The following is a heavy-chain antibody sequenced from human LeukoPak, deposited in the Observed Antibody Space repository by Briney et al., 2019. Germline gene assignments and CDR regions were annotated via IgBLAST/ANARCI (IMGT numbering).Heavy chain of an antibody. CDR1: GYTFTSYG. CDR2: ISGYNGNT. J-gene: IGHJ4*02. CDR3: AKSYGSGTLYYFDY. D-gene: IGHD3-10*01. Sequence: ASVKVSCKASGYTFTSYGISWVRQAPGQGLEWMGWISGYNGNTNYAQKFQGRVTMTRDTSTSTAYMELRSLRSDDTAIYYCAKSYGSGTLYYFDYWGQGSLVTVSS. V-gene: IGHV1-18*01.